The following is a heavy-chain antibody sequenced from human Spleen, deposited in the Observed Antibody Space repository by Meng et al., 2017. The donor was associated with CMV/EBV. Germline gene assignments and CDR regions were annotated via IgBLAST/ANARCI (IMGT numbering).Heavy chain of an antibody. J-gene: IGHJ4*02. Sequence: QVQLVQSGGEAKKPGASVKVSCKTSGYTFVGHYIHWVRQAPGQGLEWMGRINPKSAGTDYVEKFQGRVTMTRDTSNTIVYMELSRLTADDTAVYYCTRTWIDSFTPDFDYWGQGSLVTVSS. CDR3: TRTWIDSFTPDFDY. CDR2: INPKSAGT. V-gene: IGHV1-2*06. D-gene: IGHD2-2*03. CDR1: GYTFVGHY.